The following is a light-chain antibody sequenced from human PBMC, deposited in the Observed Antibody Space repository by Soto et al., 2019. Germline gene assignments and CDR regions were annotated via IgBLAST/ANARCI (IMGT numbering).Light chain of an antibody. CDR1: KLGDKY. CDR3: QAWDSSTPVV. J-gene: IGLJ2*01. CDR2: QDS. V-gene: IGLV3-1*01. Sequence: SYELTQPPSVSVSPGQTASITCSGDKLGDKYACWYQQKPGQSPVLVIYQDSKRPSGIPERFSGSNSGNTATRTISGTQAMDEADYYCQAWDSSTPVVFGGGTKLTV.